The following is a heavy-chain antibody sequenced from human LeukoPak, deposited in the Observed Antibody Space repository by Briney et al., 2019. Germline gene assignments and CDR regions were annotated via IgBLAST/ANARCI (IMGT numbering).Heavy chain of an antibody. CDR1: RFTFSSYW. CDR3: ARDFGVIRRS. V-gene: IGHV3-74*01. D-gene: IGHD3-3*01. Sequence: GGSLRLSCAASRFTFSSYWMHWVRQAPGKGLVWVSRINSDGRSTSYADSVKGRFTTSRDNARNTLYLQMSSLRPEDTAVYYCARDFGVIRRSWGQGTLVSVSS. CDR2: INSDGRST. J-gene: IGHJ5*02.